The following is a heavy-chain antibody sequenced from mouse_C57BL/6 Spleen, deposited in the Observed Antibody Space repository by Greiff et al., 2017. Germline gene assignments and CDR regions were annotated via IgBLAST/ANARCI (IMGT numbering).Heavy chain of an antibody. V-gene: IGHV1-7*01. Sequence: QVQLQQSGAELAKPGASVKLSCKASGYTFTSYWMHWVKQRPGQGLEWIGYINPSSGYTKYNQTFKDKAPLPADKSSSTAYMQLSSLTSEDSAGDYCERLTGTWIAYWGQGTLGTVSA. CDR2: INPSSGYT. CDR3: ERLTGTWIAY. J-gene: IGHJ3*01. CDR1: GYTFTSYW. D-gene: IGHD4-1*01.